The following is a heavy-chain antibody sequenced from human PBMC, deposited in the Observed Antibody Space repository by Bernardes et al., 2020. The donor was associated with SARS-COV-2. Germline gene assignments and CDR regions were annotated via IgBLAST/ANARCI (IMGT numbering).Heavy chain of an antibody. J-gene: IGHJ4*02. CDR2: ISDSGST. CDR1: GGSISHFS. Sequence: SETLSLTRTVSGGSISHFSGSWIRQPPGKGLDWIGYISDSGSTNYNPSLKSRVTISVDTSKNQLSLKLTSVTAADTAVYYCARDVRGGTLDYWGQGTPVTVSS. V-gene: IGHV4-59*01. CDR3: ARDVRGGTLDY. D-gene: IGHD2-15*01.